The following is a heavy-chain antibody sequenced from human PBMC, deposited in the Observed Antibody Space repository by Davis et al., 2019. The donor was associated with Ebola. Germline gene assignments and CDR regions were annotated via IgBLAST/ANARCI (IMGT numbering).Heavy chain of an antibody. CDR1: GGAFINYG. J-gene: IGHJ6*04. CDR2: IIPMLETA. V-gene: IGHV1-69*13. Sequence: SVKVSCKASGGAFINYGISWVRQAPGQGLEWMGGIIPMLETANYAQRFQGRVTITADGSTSTAYMELNSLRSDDTAVYYCARDSVPGNYDTLTGYYYYGMDVWGKGTTVTVSS. CDR3: ARDSVPGNYDTLTGYYYYGMDV. D-gene: IGHD3-9*01.